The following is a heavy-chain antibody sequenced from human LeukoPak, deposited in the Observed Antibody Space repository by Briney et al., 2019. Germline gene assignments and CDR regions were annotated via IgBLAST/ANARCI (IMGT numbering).Heavy chain of an antibody. Sequence: SQTLSLTCTVSGGSISSGDYYWSWIRQPPGKGLEWIGYIYYSGSTYYNPSLKSRVTISVDTSKNQFSLKLSSVTAADTAVYYCARERGPRWYYYESSGYYYWGQGTLVTVSS. CDR2: IYYSGST. D-gene: IGHD3-22*01. J-gene: IGHJ4*02. V-gene: IGHV4-30-4*01. CDR1: GGSISSGDYY. CDR3: ARERGPRWYYYESSGYYY.